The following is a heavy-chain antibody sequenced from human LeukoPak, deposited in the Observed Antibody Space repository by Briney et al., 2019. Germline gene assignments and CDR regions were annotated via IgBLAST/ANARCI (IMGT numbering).Heavy chain of an antibody. J-gene: IGHJ4*02. CDR2: IDPSGGST. CDR3: ARETRSYCSSTSCYAGIDY. Sequence: ASVKVSCKASGYTFTTYYMHWVRQAPGQGLECMGIIDPSGGSTSYAQKFQGRVTITADESTSTAYMELSSLRSEDTAVYYCARETRSYCSSTSCYAGIDYWGQGTLVTVSS. V-gene: IGHV1-46*01. D-gene: IGHD2-2*01. CDR1: GYTFTTYY.